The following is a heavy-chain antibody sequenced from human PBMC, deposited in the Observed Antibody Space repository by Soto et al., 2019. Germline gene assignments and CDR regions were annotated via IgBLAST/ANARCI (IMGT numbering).Heavy chain of an antibody. CDR1: GGSFSGYY. CDR2: INHSGST. CDR3: ARTKPYGRRFDY. Sequence: QVQLQQWGAGLLKPSETLSLTCAVYGGSFSGYYWSWIRQPPGKGLEWIGEINHSGSTNYNPSLKSRVTISVDTSKNQFSLKLSSVTAADTAVYYCARTKPYGRRFDYWGQGTLVTVSS. V-gene: IGHV4-34*01. J-gene: IGHJ4*02. D-gene: IGHD4-17*01.